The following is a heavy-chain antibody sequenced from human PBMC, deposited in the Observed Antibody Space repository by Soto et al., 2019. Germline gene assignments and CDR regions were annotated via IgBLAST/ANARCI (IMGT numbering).Heavy chain of an antibody. CDR1: GGSFSGYY. Sequence: SETLSLTCAVYGGSFSGYYWSWIRQPPGKGLEWIGEINHSGSTNYNPSLKSRVTISVDTSKNQFSLKLSSVTAADTAVYYCARIGVGNRDIPSYAEYFQHWGQGTLVTVSS. CDR3: ARIGVGNRDIPSYAEYFQH. CDR2: INHSGST. J-gene: IGHJ1*01. D-gene: IGHD2-8*01. V-gene: IGHV4-34*01.